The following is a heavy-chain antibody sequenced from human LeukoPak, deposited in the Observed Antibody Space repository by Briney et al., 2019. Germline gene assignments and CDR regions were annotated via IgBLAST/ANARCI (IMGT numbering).Heavy chain of an antibody. CDR2: INPKIGGT. CDR3: AREIGSGSFLDN. J-gene: IGHJ4*02. V-gene: IGHV1-2*02. D-gene: IGHD3-10*01. CDR1: GYSFAGYY. Sequence: ASVKVSCKASGYSFAGYYMHWVRQAPGQGLEWMGWINPKIGGTNYAQKFQGRVTMTRDTSISTAYMVLSRLRSDDTAVYYCAREIGSGSFLDNWGQGTLVTVSS.